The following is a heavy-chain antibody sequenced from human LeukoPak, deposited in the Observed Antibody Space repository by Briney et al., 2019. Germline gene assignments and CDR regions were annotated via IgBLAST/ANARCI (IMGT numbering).Heavy chain of an antibody. V-gene: IGHV3-9*01. D-gene: IGHD6-19*01. Sequence: GGSLRLSCAGSGFTFDDYAMHWVRQAPGKGLEWVSGITWNSGNIVYADSVKGRFTTSRDNAKSSLYLQMNSLRPEDTALYYCTTSPYASGSHFDFWGQGALVTVSS. CDR1: GFTFDDYA. CDR3: TTSPYASGSHFDF. CDR2: ITWNSGNI. J-gene: IGHJ4*02.